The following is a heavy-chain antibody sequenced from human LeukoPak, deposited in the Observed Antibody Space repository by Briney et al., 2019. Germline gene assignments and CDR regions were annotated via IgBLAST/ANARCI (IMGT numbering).Heavy chain of an antibody. D-gene: IGHD3-3*01. V-gene: IGHV1-18*01. CDR2: ISAYNGNT. J-gene: IGHJ5*02. CDR3: ARTASYYDLWSGYYGDWFDP. Sequence: ASVKVSCKASGYTFTSYGISWVRQAPGQGLEWMGWISAYNGNTNYAQKLQGRVTMTTDTSTSTAYMELRSLRSDDTAVYYCARTASYYDLWSGYYGDWFDPWGQGTLVTVSS. CDR1: GYTFTSYG.